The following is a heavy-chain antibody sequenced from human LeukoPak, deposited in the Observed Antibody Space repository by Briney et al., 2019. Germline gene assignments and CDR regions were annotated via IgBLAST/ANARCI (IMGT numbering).Heavy chain of an antibody. V-gene: IGHV1-2*02. Sequence: ASVKVSCKTSGYTFTGYYMHWVRQAPGQGLEWMGWINPNSGGTNYAQKFQGRVTMTRDTSISTAYMELSRLRSDDTAVYYCARDAAAAAGRFHWFFDYWGQGTLVTVSS. CDR1: GYTFTGYY. D-gene: IGHD6-13*01. CDR3: ARDAAAAAGRFHWFFDY. J-gene: IGHJ4*02. CDR2: INPNSGGT.